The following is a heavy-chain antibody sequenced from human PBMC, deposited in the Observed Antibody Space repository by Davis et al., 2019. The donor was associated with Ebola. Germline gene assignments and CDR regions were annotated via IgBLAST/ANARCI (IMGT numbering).Heavy chain of an antibody. CDR2: INPNSGGT. CDR3: ARSVGGPGEFDY. D-gene: IGHD3-16*01. J-gene: IGHJ4*02. CDR1: GYTFSGYY. Sequence: ASVKVSCKASGYTFSGYYMHWVRQAPGQGLEWMGRINPNSGGTNYAQKFQGRVTMTRDTSISTAYMELSRLRSDDTAVYYCARSVGGPGEFDYWGQGTLVTVSS. V-gene: IGHV1-2*06.